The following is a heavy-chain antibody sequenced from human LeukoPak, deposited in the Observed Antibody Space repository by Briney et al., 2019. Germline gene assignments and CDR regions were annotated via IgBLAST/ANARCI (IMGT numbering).Heavy chain of an antibody. D-gene: IGHD3-22*01. Sequence: GGSLRLSCAASGFTFSSYAMSWVRQVPGKGLEWVSAISGSGGSTYYADSVKGRFTISRDNSKNTLYLQMNSLRAEDTAVYYCAKVGIVVVRPHFDYWGQGTLVTVSS. CDR3: AKVGIVVVRPHFDY. V-gene: IGHV3-23*01. J-gene: IGHJ4*02. CDR2: ISGSGGST. CDR1: GFTFSSYA.